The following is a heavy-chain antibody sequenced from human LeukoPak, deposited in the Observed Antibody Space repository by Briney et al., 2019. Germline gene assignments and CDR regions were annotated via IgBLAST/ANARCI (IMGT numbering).Heavy chain of an antibody. CDR2: IIPILGIA. J-gene: IGHJ4*02. CDR1: GGTFSSYA. Sequence: ASVKVSCKASGGTFSSYAISWVRQAPGQGLEWMGRIIPILGIANYAQRFQGRVTITADKSTSTAYMELSSLRSEDTAVYYCARDGTYYYGSGSPRRGHFDYWGQGTLVTVSS. CDR3: ARDGTYYYGSGSPRRGHFDY. D-gene: IGHD3-10*01. V-gene: IGHV1-69*04.